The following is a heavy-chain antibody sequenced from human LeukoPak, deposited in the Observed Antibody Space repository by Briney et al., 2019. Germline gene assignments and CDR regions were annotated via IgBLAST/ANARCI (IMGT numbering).Heavy chain of an antibody. CDR1: GFTFSGYA. Sequence: PGGSLRLSCAASGFTFSGYAMSWVRQAPGKGLEWVSAISGSGGSTYYADSVKGRFTISRDNSKNTLYLQMNSLRAEDTAVYYCAKIAVAGTHYYYYGMDVWGQGTTVTVSS. J-gene: IGHJ6*02. V-gene: IGHV3-23*01. CDR2: ISGSGGST. D-gene: IGHD6-19*01. CDR3: AKIAVAGTHYYYYGMDV.